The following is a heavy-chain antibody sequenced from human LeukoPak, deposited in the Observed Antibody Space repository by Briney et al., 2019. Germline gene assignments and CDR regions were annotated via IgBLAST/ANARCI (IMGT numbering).Heavy chain of an antibody. Sequence: SGGSLRLSCAASGFTFSSYAMSWVRQAPGKGLEWVSAISASGGSTYYADSVKGRFTISRDNSKNTLYLQMNSLSVEDTAVYYCARVGYYASGPFSYFDYWGQGTLVTVSS. D-gene: IGHD3-10*01. V-gene: IGHV3-23*01. CDR2: ISASGGST. CDR1: GFTFSSYA. CDR3: ARVGYYASGPFSYFDY. J-gene: IGHJ4*02.